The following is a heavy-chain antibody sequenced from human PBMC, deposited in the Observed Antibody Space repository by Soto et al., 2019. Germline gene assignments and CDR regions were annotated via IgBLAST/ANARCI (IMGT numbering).Heavy chain of an antibody. CDR3: ARGGYYDNSWGKLSHYGLDV. D-gene: IGHD3-16*01. J-gene: IGHJ6*02. V-gene: IGHV1-18*01. CDR2: ISPYNDYT. Sequence: QVQLAQSANEVKKPGAPVRVSCKAAGYTFIRYGIAWVRQAPRQGLEWMGWISPYNDYTVYAQKFQGRVSMTADTSTRTVYMNLRGLKSDDTAVYYCARGGYYDNSWGKLSHYGLDVWGQGTSVSVSS. CDR1: GYTFIRYG.